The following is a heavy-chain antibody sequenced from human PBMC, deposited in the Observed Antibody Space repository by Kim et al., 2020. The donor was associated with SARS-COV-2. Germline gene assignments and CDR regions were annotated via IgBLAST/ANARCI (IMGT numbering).Heavy chain of an antibody. Sequence: SRVTISVDTSKNQFSLKLSSVTAADTALYYCARKIYDSSGWVHYYYGMDVWGQGTTVTVSS. J-gene: IGHJ6*02. V-gene: IGHV4-34*01. D-gene: IGHD3-22*01. CDR3: ARKIYDSSGWVHYYYGMDV.